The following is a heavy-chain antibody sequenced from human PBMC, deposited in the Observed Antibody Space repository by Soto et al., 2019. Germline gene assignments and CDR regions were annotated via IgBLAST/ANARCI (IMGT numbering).Heavy chain of an antibody. CDR2: IIPIFGTA. J-gene: IGHJ5*02. CDR3: ARVWAAAELDP. V-gene: IGHV1-69*05. D-gene: IGHD1-26*01. CDR1: GGTFSSYA. Sequence: SVKVSCKASGGTFSSYAISWVRQAPGQGLEWMGGIIPIFGTANYAQKFQGRVTMTRDTSISTAYMELSRLRSDDTAVYYCARVWAAAELDPWGQGTLVTVSS.